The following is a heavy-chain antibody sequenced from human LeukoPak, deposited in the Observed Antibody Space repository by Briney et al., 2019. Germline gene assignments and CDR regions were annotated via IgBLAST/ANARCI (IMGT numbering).Heavy chain of an antibody. D-gene: IGHD6-13*01. V-gene: IGHV3-23*01. CDR1: GFTFSSYA. CDR3: AKVGSSWFRYFDY. Sequence: PGGSLRLSCAASGFTFSSYAMSWVRQAPGKGLEWVSAISGSGGSTYYADSVKGRFTISRDNSMNTLYLQMNSLRAEDTAVYYCAKVGSSWFRYFDYWGQGTLVTVSS. CDR2: ISGSGGST. J-gene: IGHJ4*02.